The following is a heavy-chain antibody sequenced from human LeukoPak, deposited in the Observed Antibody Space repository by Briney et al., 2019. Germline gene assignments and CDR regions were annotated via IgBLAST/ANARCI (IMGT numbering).Heavy chain of an antibody. CDR2: IYYSGNT. J-gene: IGHJ6*03. CDR1: GDSISTSNSY. Sequence: SETLSLTCTVSGDSISTSNSYWGWIRQPPGKGLEWIGSIYYSGNTYYNASLKSRVTISVDTSKNQFSLKLSSVTAADTAVYYCAREFRGDRDGYNLGDYYYYMDVWGKGTTVTVSS. D-gene: IGHD5-24*01. V-gene: IGHV4-39*07. CDR3: AREFRGDRDGYNLGDYYYYMDV.